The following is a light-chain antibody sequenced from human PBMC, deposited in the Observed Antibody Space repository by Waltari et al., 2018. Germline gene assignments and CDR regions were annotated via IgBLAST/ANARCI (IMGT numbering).Light chain of an antibody. CDR2: EVN. CDR1: SRDVDGYNY. V-gene: IGLV2-14*01. Sequence: QSALTQPASVSGSPVQSITLSCTGTSRDVDGYNYVSWYQQDPGKAPKLIIYEVNNRPSGVSNRFSGSKSGNTASLTISGLLAEDEADYYCSSYTSTTTLGVVFGGGTKLTVL. CDR3: SSYTSTTTLGVV. J-gene: IGLJ2*01.